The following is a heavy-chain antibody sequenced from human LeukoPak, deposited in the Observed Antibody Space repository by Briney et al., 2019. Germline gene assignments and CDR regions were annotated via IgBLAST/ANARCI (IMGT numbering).Heavy chain of an antibody. J-gene: IGHJ3*02. Sequence: SETLSLTCAVSGGSISSSNWWSWVRQPPGKGLEWIGEIYHSGSTNYNPSLKSRVTISVDTSKNQFSLKLSSVTAADTAVYYCARLLTTEWNVWAFDIWGQGAMVTVSS. CDR3: ARLLTTEWNVWAFDI. CDR1: GGSISSSNW. CDR2: IYHSGST. V-gene: IGHV4-4*02. D-gene: IGHD1-1*01.